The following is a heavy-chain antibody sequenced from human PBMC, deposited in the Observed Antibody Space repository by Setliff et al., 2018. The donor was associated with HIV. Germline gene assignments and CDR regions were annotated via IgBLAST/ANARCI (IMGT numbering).Heavy chain of an antibody. CDR2: IIPIFGTA. CDR1: GGTFSSYA. Sequence: GASVKVSCKASGGTFSSYAISWVRQAPGQGLEWMGGIIPIFGTANYAQKFQGRVTITADESTSTAYMELSSLRSEDTAVYYCARSSAGSGWLLHHFDYWGPGTLVTVSS. J-gene: IGHJ4*02. CDR3: ARSSAGSGWLLHHFDY. V-gene: IGHV1-69*13. D-gene: IGHD6-19*01.